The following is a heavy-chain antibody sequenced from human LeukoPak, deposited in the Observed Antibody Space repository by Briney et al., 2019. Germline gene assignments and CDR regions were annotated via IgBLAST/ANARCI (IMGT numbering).Heavy chain of an antibody. D-gene: IGHD3-9*01. CDR2: ISGSGGST. V-gene: IGHV3-23*01. CDR3: AKDPGDILTGYYMGPDAFDI. CDR1: GFTFSSYA. Sequence: GGSLRLSCAASGFTFSSYAMGWVRQAPGKGLEWVSAISGSGGSTYYADSVKGRFTISRDNSKNTLFLQMNSLRAEDTAVYYCAKDPGDILTGYYMGPDAFDIWGRGTVVTVSS. J-gene: IGHJ3*02.